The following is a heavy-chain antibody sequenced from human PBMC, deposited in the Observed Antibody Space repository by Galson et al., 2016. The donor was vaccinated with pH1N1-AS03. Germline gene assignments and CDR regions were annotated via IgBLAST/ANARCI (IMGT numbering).Heavy chain of an antibody. D-gene: IGHD3-3*01. CDR1: GFTFSTFA. CDR3: ARLSGMVPTEYYFAS. V-gene: IGHV3-23*01. Sequence: SLRRSCAASGFTFSTFAMSWVRRAPGKGLEWVALIRGTSQITYYADSVKGRFTISKDNSKSTLFLQMNSLRAEDTAIYFCARLSGMVPTEYYFASWGQGTLVAVSS. CDR2: IRGTSQIT. J-gene: IGHJ4*02.